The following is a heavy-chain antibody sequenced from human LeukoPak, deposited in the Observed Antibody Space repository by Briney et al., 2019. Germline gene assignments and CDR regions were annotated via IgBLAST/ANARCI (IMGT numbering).Heavy chain of an antibody. CDR3: AKDIRVRGVIVTLFDY. CDR2: ISWNSGSI. V-gene: IGHV3-9*01. Sequence: LSLTCTVSGGSISSYYWSWIRQPPGKGLEWVSGISWNSGSIGYADSVKGRFTISRDNAKNSLYLQMNSLRAEDTALYYCAKDIRVRGVIVTLFDYWGQGTLVTVSS. D-gene: IGHD3-10*01. CDR1: GGSISSYY. J-gene: IGHJ4*02.